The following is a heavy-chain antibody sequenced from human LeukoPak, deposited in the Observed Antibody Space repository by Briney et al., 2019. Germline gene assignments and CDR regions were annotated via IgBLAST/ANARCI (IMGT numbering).Heavy chain of an antibody. V-gene: IGHV4-34*01. CDR3: ARALKVLWFGESPWFDP. Sequence: SETLSLTCAVYGGSFSGYYWSWIRQPPGKGLEWIGEINHSGSTNYNPSLKSRVTISVDTSKNQFSLKLSSVTAADTAVYYCARALKVLWFGESPWFDPWGQGTLVTGSS. D-gene: IGHD3-10*01. CDR1: GGSFSGYY. CDR2: INHSGST. J-gene: IGHJ5*02.